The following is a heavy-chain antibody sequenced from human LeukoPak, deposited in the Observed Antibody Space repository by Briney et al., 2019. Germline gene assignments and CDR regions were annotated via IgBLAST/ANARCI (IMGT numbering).Heavy chain of an antibody. CDR2: ISGSGVST. Sequence: GGSLRLSCAVSGFTFNNYAMGWVRQAPGKGLEWVSAISGSGVSTYYADSVKGRFTIPRENSKNTLWLQMNSLRAEDTAVYYCARLHYDVLTGPFDYWGQGTLVTVSS. J-gene: IGHJ4*02. CDR3: ARLHYDVLTGPFDY. CDR1: GFTFNNYA. V-gene: IGHV3-23*01. D-gene: IGHD3-9*01.